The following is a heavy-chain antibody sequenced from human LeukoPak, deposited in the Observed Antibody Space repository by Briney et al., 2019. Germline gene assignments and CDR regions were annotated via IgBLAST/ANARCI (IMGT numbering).Heavy chain of an antibody. CDR1: GGSISSYY. V-gene: IGHV4-59*01. CDR2: IYDSGST. Sequence: SETLSLTCTVSGGSISSYYRGWTRQPPGKGQEWIGYIYDSGSTNYNPSLKSRVTISVDTSKNQFSLKVSSVTAADTAVYYCASGPGSGWYSGWGQGTLVTVSS. CDR3: ASGPGSGWYSG. J-gene: IGHJ4*02. D-gene: IGHD6-19*01.